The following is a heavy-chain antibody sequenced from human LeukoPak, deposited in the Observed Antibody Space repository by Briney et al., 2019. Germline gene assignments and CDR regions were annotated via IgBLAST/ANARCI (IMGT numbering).Heavy chain of an antibody. J-gene: IGHJ4*02. V-gene: IGHV3-23*01. CDR3: PSFAIDWSRDY. CDR1: GFTFSSYA. CDR2: ISGSGGST. D-gene: IGHD3-9*01. Sequence: PGGSLRLSCAASGFTFSSYAMSWVRQAPGKGLEWVSAISGSGGSTYYADSVKGRFTISRDNAKNTLYLQMMSLRAEDTAVYYCPSFAIDWSRDYWGQGTLVTVSS.